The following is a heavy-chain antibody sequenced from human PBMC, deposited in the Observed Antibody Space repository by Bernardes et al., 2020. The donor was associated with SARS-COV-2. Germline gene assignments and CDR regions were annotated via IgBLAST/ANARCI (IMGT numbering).Heavy chain of an antibody. D-gene: IGHD4-17*01. CDR3: ARGYGGNYYYGMDV. V-gene: IGHV3-30-3*01. Sequence: GGSLRLSCAASGFTPSTYSMHWVRQAPGKGLAWVALISYDGRNKYHADSVKGRFTISRDNSKNTLYLQMNSLRAEDTAVYYCARGYGGNYYYGMDVWGQGTTVTVSS. J-gene: IGHJ6*02. CDR2: ISYDGRNK. CDR1: GFTPSTYS.